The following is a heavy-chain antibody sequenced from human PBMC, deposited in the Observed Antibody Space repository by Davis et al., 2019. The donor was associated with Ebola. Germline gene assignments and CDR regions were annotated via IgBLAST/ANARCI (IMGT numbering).Heavy chain of an antibody. V-gene: IGHV4-39*07. CDR3: AREGTYCSGGSCYSAWFDP. Sequence: MPSETLSLTCTVSGGSISNSSYYWGWIRQPPGKGLEWIGSIYYSGSTYYNPSLKSRVTISVDTSKNQFSLELSSVTAADTAVYYCAREGTYCSGGSCYSAWFDPWGQGTLVTVSS. D-gene: IGHD2-15*01. CDR2: IYYSGST. J-gene: IGHJ5*02. CDR1: GGSISNSSYY.